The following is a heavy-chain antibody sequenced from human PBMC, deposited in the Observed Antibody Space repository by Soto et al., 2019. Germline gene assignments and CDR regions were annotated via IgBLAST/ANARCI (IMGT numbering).Heavy chain of an antibody. CDR3: ARWMGGMDV. CDR2: INHSGST. V-gene: IGHV4-34*01. J-gene: IGHJ6*02. CDR1: GGSFSGYY. Sequence: SETLSLTCAVYGGSFSGYYWSWIRQPPGKGLEWIGEINHSGSTNYNPSLKSRVTISVDRSKNQFSLKLSSVTAADTAVYYCARWMGGMDVWGQGTTVTVSS. D-gene: IGHD2-2*03.